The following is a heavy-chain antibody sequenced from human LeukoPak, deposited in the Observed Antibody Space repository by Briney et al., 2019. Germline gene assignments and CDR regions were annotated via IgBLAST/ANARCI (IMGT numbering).Heavy chain of an antibody. CDR3: ARLADCSGTSCYDH. CDR2: IYYSGST. J-gene: IGHJ4*02. V-gene: IGHV4-39*01. CDR1: GGSISSSIYY. D-gene: IGHD2-2*01. Sequence: PSETLSLTCTVSGGSISSSIYYWGWIRQPPGKGREWIGSIYYSGSTYYNPSLKSRVIISVDTSKNQFSLKLKSVTATDMAVYYCARLADCSGTSCYDHWGQGTLVTVSS.